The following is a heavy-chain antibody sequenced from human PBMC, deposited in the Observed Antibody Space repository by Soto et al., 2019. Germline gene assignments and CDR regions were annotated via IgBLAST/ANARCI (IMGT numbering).Heavy chain of an antibody. V-gene: IGHV4-4*02. D-gene: IGHD2-2*01. CDR3: ARGGRGSIVVVPAAIHP. CDR1: GGSISSSNW. Sequence: AVSGGSISSSNWWSRVRQPPGKGLEWIGEIYHSGSTNYNPSLKSRVTISVDKSKNQFSLKLSSVTAADTAVYYCARGGRGSIVVVPAAIHPWGQGTLVTVSS. CDR2: IYHSGST. J-gene: IGHJ5*02.